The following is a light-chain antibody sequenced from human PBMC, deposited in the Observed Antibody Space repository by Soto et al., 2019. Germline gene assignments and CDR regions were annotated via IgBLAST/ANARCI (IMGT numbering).Light chain of an antibody. CDR1: QSISNR. CDR3: QQYDPYST. CDR2: DAS. V-gene: IGKV1-5*01. Sequence: DIQMTQSPSTLSAYVEDRVTITCRASQSISNRLAWYHQKPGKTPNLLIYDASNLGSGVPSRFSGSGSGTEFTLTIRSLQPDDFATYYCQQYDPYSTFGQGTKVDIK. J-gene: IGKJ1*01.